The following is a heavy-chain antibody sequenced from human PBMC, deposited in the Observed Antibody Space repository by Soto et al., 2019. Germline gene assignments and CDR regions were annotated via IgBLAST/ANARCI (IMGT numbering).Heavy chain of an antibody. Sequence: ASVKVSCKASGHTFTSYGISWVRQAPGQGLEWMGWISAYNGNTNYAQKLQGRVTMTTDTSTSTAYMELRSLRSDDTAVYYCARYWRDGYNYPIDYWGQGTLVTVSS. D-gene: IGHD5-12*01. CDR1: GHTFTSYG. V-gene: IGHV1-18*01. J-gene: IGHJ4*02. CDR3: ARYWRDGYNYPIDY. CDR2: ISAYNGNT.